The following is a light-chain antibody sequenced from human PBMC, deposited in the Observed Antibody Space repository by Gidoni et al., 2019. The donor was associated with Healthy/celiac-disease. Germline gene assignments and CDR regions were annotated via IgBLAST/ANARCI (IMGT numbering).Light chain of an antibody. CDR1: QSVLYSSNNKNY. CDR2: WAS. V-gene: IGKV4-1*01. Sequence: DIVMTQSPDSLAVSLGERATINCKSRQSVLYSSNNKNYLAWYQQKPGQPPKLLIYWASTRESWVPDRFSGSGSGTDFTITISSLQAEDVAVYYCQQYYSTPLPFGGGTKVEIK. CDR3: QQYYSTPLP. J-gene: IGKJ4*01.